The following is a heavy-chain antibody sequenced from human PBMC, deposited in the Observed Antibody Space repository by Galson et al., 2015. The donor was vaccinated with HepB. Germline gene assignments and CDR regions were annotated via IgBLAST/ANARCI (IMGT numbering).Heavy chain of an antibody. Sequence: SVTVSCKASGGTFSSYAISWVRQAPGQGLEWMGGIIPIFGTANYAQKFQGRVTITADESTSTAYMELSSLRSEDTAVYYCASRESSFDYYYYYYGMDVWGQGTTVTVSS. D-gene: IGHD3-9*01. CDR3: ASRESSFDYYYYYYGMDV. V-gene: IGHV1-69*13. CDR1: GGTFSSYA. J-gene: IGHJ6*02. CDR2: IIPIFGTA.